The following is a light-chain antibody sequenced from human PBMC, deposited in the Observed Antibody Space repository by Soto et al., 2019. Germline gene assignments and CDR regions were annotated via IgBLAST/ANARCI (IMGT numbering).Light chain of an antibody. V-gene: IGKV3-20*01. J-gene: IGKJ1*01. CDR1: HFISTNY. Sequence: EFVLTQSPVTLSLSPGERATLSCRASHFISTNYLAWYQQSSGQAPRLLIYGTSTRATGIPARFSGSGSGTDFTLTISRLEPEDFAVYFCQQYATSPTWTFGHGTKVES. CDR3: QQYATSPTWT. CDR2: GTS.